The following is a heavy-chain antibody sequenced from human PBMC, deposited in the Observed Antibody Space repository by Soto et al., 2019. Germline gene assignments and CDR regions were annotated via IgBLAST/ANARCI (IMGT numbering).Heavy chain of an antibody. D-gene: IGHD3-3*01. CDR2: ISGSGGST. V-gene: IGHV3-23*01. CDR3: AKDPNDFWSGYHSYYFDY. CDR1: GFTFSSYA. J-gene: IGHJ4*02. Sequence: PGGSLRLSCAASGFTFSSYAMSWVRQAPGKGLEWVSAISGSGGSTYYADSVKGRFTISRDNSKNTLYLQMNSLRAEDTAVYYCAKDPNDFWSGYHSYYFDYWGQGTLVTVSS.